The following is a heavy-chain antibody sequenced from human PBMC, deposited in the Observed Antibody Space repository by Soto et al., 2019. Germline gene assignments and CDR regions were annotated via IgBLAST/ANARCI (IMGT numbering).Heavy chain of an antibody. V-gene: IGHV4-61*08. CDR2: IYYSGST. Sequence: SETLSLTCTVSGDSISSGGYYWSWIRQHPGKGLEWIGYIYYSGSTNYNPSLKSRVTISVDTSKNQFSLKLSSVTAADTAVYYCARARVGASSFDYWGQGTLVTVSS. CDR3: ARARVGASSFDY. J-gene: IGHJ4*02. D-gene: IGHD1-26*01. CDR1: GDSISSGGYY.